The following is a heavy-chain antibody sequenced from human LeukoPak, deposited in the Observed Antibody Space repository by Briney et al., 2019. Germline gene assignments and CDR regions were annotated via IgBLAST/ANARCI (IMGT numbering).Heavy chain of an antibody. V-gene: IGHV3-23*01. Sequence: GGSLRLSCAASGFTFSSYAMSWFRQAPGKGLEWVSAISGSGGSTYYADSVKGRFTISRDNSKNTLYLQMNSLRAEDTAVYYCAKDRGYSYGYFSPYFDYWGQGTLVTVSS. CDR1: GFTFSSYA. CDR2: ISGSGGST. J-gene: IGHJ4*02. CDR3: AKDRGYSYGYFSPYFDY. D-gene: IGHD5-18*01.